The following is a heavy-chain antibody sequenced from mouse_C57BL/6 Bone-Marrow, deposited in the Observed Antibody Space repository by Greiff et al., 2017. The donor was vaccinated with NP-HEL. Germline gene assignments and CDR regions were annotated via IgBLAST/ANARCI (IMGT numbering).Heavy chain of an antibody. CDR1: GFPITSCYY. J-gene: IGHJ1*03. Sequence: VQLQESGPGLVKPSQSLFLTCSITGFPITSCYYWIWIRQPPGKPLEWMGYSTHSGDTFYTPSLQSPISITRETSKNPFFLQLNSVTTEDTAMYYCAGDSGGYWYFEVWGTGTTVTASS. CDR3: AGDSGGYWYFEV. V-gene: IGHV12-3*01. CDR2: STHSGDT.